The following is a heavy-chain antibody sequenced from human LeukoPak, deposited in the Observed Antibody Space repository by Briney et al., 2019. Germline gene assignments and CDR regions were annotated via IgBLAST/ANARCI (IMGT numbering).Heavy chain of an antibody. CDR2: IRYDEAKK. CDR1: GFTFSSYG. V-gene: IGHV3-30*02. J-gene: IGHJ3*02. D-gene: IGHD1/OR15-1a*01. Sequence: GGSLRLSCAASGFTFSSYGMHWVRQAPGKGLEWVACIRYDEAKKYYADSVKGRFIISRDNFKNTLYLQMNSLRPEDTAVYYCAKVATPNTLDALDIWGQETLVTVSS. CDR3: AKVATPNTLDALDI.